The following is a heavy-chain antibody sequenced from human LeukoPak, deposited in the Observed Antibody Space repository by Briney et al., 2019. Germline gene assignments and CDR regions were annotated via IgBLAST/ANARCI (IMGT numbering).Heavy chain of an antibody. Sequence: GRSLRLSCAASGYTFSSYGMHWVRQAPGKGLEWVAVISSDGGNKDYGDSVKGRFTISRDNSKNTLYLQMNSLRAEDTAVYYCAKGLNYFDYWGQGTLVTVSS. CDR3: AKGLNYFDY. CDR1: GYTFSSYG. J-gene: IGHJ4*02. CDR2: ISSDGGNK. V-gene: IGHV3-30*18.